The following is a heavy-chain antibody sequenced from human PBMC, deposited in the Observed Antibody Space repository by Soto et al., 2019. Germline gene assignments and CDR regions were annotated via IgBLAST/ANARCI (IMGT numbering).Heavy chain of an antibody. CDR3: ARQASGYYYGWFDP. CDR2: IFYRGGA. V-gene: IGHV4-39*01. D-gene: IGHD3-22*01. Sequence: QLLLQESGPGLVKPSETLSLTCTVSGGSVLDSTYYWAWVRQSPGKGLERIGIIFYRGGAFYTPSLKSRVTMSVDTSNNQFSLKLSSVTAADTAVYYCARQASGYYYGWFDPWGQGTLVTVSS. CDR1: GGSVLDSTYY. J-gene: IGHJ5*02.